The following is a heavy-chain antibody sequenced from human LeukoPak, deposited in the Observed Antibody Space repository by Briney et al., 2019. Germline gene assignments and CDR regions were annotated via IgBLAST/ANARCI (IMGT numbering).Heavy chain of an antibody. CDR2: MYYSGAT. J-gene: IGHJ5*02. Sequence: SETLSLTCTVSGGSISDYYWSWIRQPPGKGLEWIGYMYYSGATNYNPSLRSQVTISLDTSKNRVSLKLSSVTAADTAVYSCARHHRTKYCSGGSCYSGWFDPWGQGTLVTVSS. CDR3: ARHHRTKYCSGGSCYSGWFDP. V-gene: IGHV4-59*08. D-gene: IGHD2-15*01. CDR1: GGSISDYY.